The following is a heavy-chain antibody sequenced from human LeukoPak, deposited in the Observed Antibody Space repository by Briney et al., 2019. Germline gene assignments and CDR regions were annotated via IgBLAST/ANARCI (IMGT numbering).Heavy chain of an antibody. V-gene: IGHV4-4*09. CDR2: IYTSGST. Sequence: SETLSLTCTVSGGSISSYYWSWIRQPPGKGLEWIGYIYTSGSTNYNPSLKSRVTISVDTSKNQFSLKLSSVTAADTAVYCCARHYDYVWGSYPTNYFDYWGQGTLVTVSS. CDR1: GGSISSYY. CDR3: ARHYDYVWGSYPTNYFDY. D-gene: IGHD3-16*01. J-gene: IGHJ4*02.